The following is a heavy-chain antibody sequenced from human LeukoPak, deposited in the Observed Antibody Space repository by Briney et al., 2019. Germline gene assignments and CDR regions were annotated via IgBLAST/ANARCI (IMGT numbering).Heavy chain of an antibody. J-gene: IGHJ6*03. V-gene: IGHV3-7*01. CDR2: IKQDGSER. CDR1: GFTFSPYW. Sequence: QSGGSLRLSCAASGFTFSPYWMSWVRQAPGKGLEWVATIKQDGSERYYVGSVKGRFTISRDNAKNSLHLQMNSLRAEDTAVYYCARDGTKWFGELPPGYMDVWGKGTTVTVSS. CDR3: ARDGTKWFGELPPGYMDV. D-gene: IGHD3-10*01.